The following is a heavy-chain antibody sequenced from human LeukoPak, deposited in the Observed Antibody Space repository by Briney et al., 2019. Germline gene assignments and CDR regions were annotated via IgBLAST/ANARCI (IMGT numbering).Heavy chain of an antibody. CDR3: ARSLSGSYQFWLDP. CDR2: IYKNGST. J-gene: IGHJ5*02. V-gene: IGHV4-59*08. D-gene: IGHD1-26*01. Sequence: SETLSLTCTVFGDSISGSITDYYWSWIRQSPGKGLEWSGYIYKNGSTNYNPSLKSRVTISVDTSKNQFSLKLRSVTAADTAVYFCARSLSGSYQFWLDPWGQGTLVTVSS. CDR1: GDSISGSITDYY.